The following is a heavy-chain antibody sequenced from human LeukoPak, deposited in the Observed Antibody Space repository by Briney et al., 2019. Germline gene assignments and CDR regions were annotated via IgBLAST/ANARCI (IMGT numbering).Heavy chain of an antibody. CDR2: IYYSGST. CDR1: GGSIRSYY. J-gene: IGHJ5*02. D-gene: IGHD6-13*01. Sequence: SETLSLTCTVSGGSIRSYYWSWIWQPPGKGLERIGYIYYSGSTNYNPSLKSRVTISVDTSKNQFSLKLSSVTAADTAVYYCAGSSSWYYWFDPWGQGTLVTVSS. V-gene: IGHV4-59*01. CDR3: AGSSSWYYWFDP.